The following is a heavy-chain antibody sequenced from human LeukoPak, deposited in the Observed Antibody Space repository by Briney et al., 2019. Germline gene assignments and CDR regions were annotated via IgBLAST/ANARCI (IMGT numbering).Heavy chain of an antibody. Sequence: GGSLRLSCAASGFTFSNHWMNWVRQAPEKGLEWVANIRQDGSKTYYMDSVKGRFTVSRGNAKNSLYLQMNSLQVEDTAVYSCARDDGVAVAGESGAWTVKIFDYWGQGTLVTVSS. J-gene: IGHJ4*02. CDR1: GFTFSNHW. D-gene: IGHD6-19*01. V-gene: IGHV3-7*05. CDR2: IRQDGSKT. CDR3: ARDDGVAVAGESGAWTVKIFDY.